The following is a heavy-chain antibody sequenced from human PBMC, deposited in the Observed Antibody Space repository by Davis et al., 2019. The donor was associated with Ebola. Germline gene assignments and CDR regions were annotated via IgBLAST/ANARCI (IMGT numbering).Heavy chain of an antibody. D-gene: IGHD5-18*01. CDR1: GYSFTNMW. J-gene: IGHJ6*04. CDR2: IYPGDSDT. V-gene: IGHV5-51*01. CDR3: ARPSQHGYSSPVDV. Sequence: KVSCKGSGYSFTNMWIGWVRQMPGKGLEWMGIIYPGDSDTTYSPSFQGQVTISADRSISTAYLQWSSLKASDTAMYYCARPSQHGYSSPVDVWGKGTTVTVSS.